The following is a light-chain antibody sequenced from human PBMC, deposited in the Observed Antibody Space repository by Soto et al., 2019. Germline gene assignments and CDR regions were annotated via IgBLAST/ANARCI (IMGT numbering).Light chain of an antibody. CDR1: SSDVGGYNL. CDR3: CSYAGRSTFVV. V-gene: IGLV2-23*02. Sequence: QSALTQPASVSGSPGQSITISCTGTSSDVGGYNLVSWYQQHPGKAPKLMIYEVSKRPSGVSNRFSGSKSGNTASLTITGPQAEDEADYYYCSYAGRSTFVVFGGGTKVTVL. CDR2: EVS. J-gene: IGLJ2*01.